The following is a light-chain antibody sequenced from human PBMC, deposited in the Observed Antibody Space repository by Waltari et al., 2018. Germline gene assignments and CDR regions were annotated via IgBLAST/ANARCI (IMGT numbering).Light chain of an antibody. CDR3: GTWDTSLSPHVI. Sequence: QSLLTQPPSVSAAPGQKVTISCSGSAPNIGPNSVSWYQQVPGSAPKLLIFEDEKRPSGIPARFSGSKSATSATLAITGLQPGDEADFYCGTWDTSLSPHVIFGGGTRLTVL. V-gene: IGLV1-51*02. CDR2: EDE. CDR1: APNIGPNS. J-gene: IGLJ2*01.